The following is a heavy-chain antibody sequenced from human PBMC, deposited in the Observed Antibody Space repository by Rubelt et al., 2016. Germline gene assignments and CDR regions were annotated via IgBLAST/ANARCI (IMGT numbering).Heavy chain of an antibody. J-gene: IGHJ4*02. Sequence: EVQLVESGGGLVQPGGSLRLSCGVSGLSYSSYWMSWVRQAPGKGLEWVANIKQDGNEKNYVDSVKGRFTISRDNAKNSLYLKRNGLRGEETAGYYGATDARIVVATGSADYWGQGTLVTVSS. CDR1: GLSYSSYW. CDR3: ATDARIVVATGSADY. CDR2: IKQDGNEK. V-gene: IGHV3-7*04. D-gene: IGHD1-26*01.